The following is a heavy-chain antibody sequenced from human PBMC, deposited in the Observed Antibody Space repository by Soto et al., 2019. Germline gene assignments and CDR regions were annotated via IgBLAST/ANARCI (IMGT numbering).Heavy chain of an antibody. CDR1: GVTFSSHA. CDR2: ISGSGIST. Sequence: EVQLLESGGNSVQPGGSLRLSCEVSGVTFSSHAMSWVRQAPGKGLEWISGISGSGISTYYAVSVKGRFTISRDNSKNTLYLQLNSLRVDDTAIYYCAKLRLNDIGDYGCLDHWGQGTLVTVSS. V-gene: IGHV3-23*01. D-gene: IGHD4-17*01. J-gene: IGHJ4*02. CDR3: AKLRLNDIGDYGCLDH.